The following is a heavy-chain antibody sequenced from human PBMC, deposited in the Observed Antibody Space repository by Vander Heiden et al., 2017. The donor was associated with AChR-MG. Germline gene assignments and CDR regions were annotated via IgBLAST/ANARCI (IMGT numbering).Heavy chain of an antibody. D-gene: IGHD6-19*01. CDR1: GFTVSSYA. CDR3: AKRYSSGWSFDS. V-gene: IGHV3-23*01. J-gene: IGHJ4*02. CDR2: ISGGGGST. Sequence: EVQLLASGGGLVQPGGSLRLSCAASGFTVSSYAMTWVRQAPGKGLEWVSAISGGGGSTYYADSVKGRFTISRDNSKNTLYLQMNSLRAEDTAVYYCAKRYSSGWSFDSWGQGTLVTVSS.